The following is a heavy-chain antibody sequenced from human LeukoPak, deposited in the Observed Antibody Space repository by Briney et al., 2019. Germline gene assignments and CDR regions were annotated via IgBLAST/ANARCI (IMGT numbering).Heavy chain of an antibody. CDR1: GGSISSGSYY. V-gene: IGHV4-61*01. Sequence: SQTLSLTCTVSGGSISSGSYYWSWIRQPPGKGLEWIGYIYYSGSANYNPSLKSRVTISVDTFKNQFSLKLSSVTAADTAVYYCAREDCGGDCPGWFDPWGQGTLVTVSS. CDR2: IYYSGSA. D-gene: IGHD2-21*01. J-gene: IGHJ5*02. CDR3: AREDCGGDCPGWFDP.